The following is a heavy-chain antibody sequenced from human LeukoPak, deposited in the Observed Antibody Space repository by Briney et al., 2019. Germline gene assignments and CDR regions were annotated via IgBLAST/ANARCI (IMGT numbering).Heavy chain of an antibody. V-gene: IGHV1-69*13. Sequence: GASVKVSCKASGGTFSSYAISWVRQAPGQGLEWMGGIIPIFGTANYAQKFQGRVTITADESTSTAYMELSSLRSEDTAVYYCARDAEVVTTTNYYYYGMDVWGQGTTVTVSS. CDR3: ARDAEVVTTTNYYYYGMDV. CDR2: IIPIFGTA. D-gene: IGHD2-21*02. CDR1: GGTFSSYA. J-gene: IGHJ6*02.